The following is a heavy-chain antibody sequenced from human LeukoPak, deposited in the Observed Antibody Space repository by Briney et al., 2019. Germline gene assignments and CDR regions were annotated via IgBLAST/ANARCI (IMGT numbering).Heavy chain of an antibody. J-gene: IGHJ3*02. CDR2: IYYSGST. D-gene: IGHD3-22*01. V-gene: IGHV4-39*01. CDR1: GGSISSSSYY. CDR3: ARALPGLSFDI. Sequence: SETLSLTCTVSGGSISSSSYYWGWIRQPPGKGLEWIGGIYYSGSTYYNPSLKSRVTISVDTSKNQFSLKLSSVTAADTAVYYCARALPGLSFDIWGQGTMVTVSS.